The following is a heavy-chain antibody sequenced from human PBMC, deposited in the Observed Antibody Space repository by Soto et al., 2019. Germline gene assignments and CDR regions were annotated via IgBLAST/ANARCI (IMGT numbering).Heavy chain of an antibody. D-gene: IGHD3-22*01. CDR2: ISSSSSTI. Sequence: GGSLRLSCAASGSTFSSYSMNWVRQAPGKGLEWVSYISSSSSTIYYADSVKGRFTISRDNAKNSLYLQMNSLRDEDTAVYYCARSSGYSSRLPFDYWGQGTLVTVSS. J-gene: IGHJ4*02. CDR1: GSTFSSYS. CDR3: ARSSGYSSRLPFDY. V-gene: IGHV3-48*02.